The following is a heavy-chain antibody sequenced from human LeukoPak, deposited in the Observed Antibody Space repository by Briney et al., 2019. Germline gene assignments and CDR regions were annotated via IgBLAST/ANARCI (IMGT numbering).Heavy chain of an antibody. J-gene: IGHJ4*02. V-gene: IGHV4-39*07. CDR2: VFYNGAT. Sequence: SETLSLTCIVSGGSISSSIYYWAWVRQPPGKGLEWIGTVFYNGATQYSPSLKSRVTISVDTSKNQFSLKLISVTAADTAVYYCARVVGATYYFDYWGQGTLVTVSS. CDR3: ARVVGATYYFDY. CDR1: GGSISSSIYY. D-gene: IGHD1-26*01.